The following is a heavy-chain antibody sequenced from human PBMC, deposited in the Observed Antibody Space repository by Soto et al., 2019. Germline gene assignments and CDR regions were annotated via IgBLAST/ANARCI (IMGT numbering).Heavy chain of an antibody. Sequence: ASVKVSCKASGYTCTSYGISWVRQAPGQGLEWMGWISAYNGNTNYAQKLQGRVTMTTDTSTSTAYMELRSLRSDDTAVYYCARERKAVNNWNYFSTPTPIDAFDIWGQGTMVTVSS. CDR2: ISAYNGNT. CDR1: GYTCTSYG. V-gene: IGHV1-18*04. D-gene: IGHD1-7*01. J-gene: IGHJ3*02. CDR3: ARERKAVNNWNYFSTPTPIDAFDI.